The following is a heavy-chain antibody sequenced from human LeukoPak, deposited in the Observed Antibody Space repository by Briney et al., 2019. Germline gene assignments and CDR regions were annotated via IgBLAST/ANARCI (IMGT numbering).Heavy chain of an antibody. D-gene: IGHD3-22*01. Sequence: ASVKVSCKASGYTFTNYGITWVRQAPGQGLEWMGWISASNGDTHYSEKFQDRITVTTDTSTSTAYMELRSLVSDDTAVYYCARVKTPIWYYYDSSGYWDYWGQGTLVTVSS. CDR1: GYTFTNYG. CDR3: ARVKTPIWYYYDSSGYWDY. V-gene: IGHV1-18*01. CDR2: ISASNGDT. J-gene: IGHJ4*02.